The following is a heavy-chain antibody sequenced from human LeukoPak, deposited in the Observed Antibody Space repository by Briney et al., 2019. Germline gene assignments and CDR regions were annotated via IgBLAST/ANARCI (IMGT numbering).Heavy chain of an antibody. D-gene: IGHD2-15*01. J-gene: IGHJ5*02. Sequence: KPSETLSLTCTVSGGSISSYYWSWIRQPPGKGLEWIGYIYYSGSTNYNPSLKSRVPISVDTSKNQFSLKLSSVTAADTAVYYCARGEYCSGGSCGNWFDPWGQGTLVTVSS. CDR3: ARGEYCSGGSCGNWFDP. CDR1: GGSISSYY. V-gene: IGHV4-59*01. CDR2: IYYSGST.